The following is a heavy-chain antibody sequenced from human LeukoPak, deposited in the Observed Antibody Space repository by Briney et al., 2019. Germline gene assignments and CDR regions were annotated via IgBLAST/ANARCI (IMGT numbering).Heavy chain of an antibody. CDR1: GFTFSDYY. Sequence: GGSLRLSCAASGFTFSDYYMSWVRQAPGKGLEWVSAISGSGGSTYYADSVKGRFTISRDNSKNTLYLQMNSLRAEDTAVYYCAKGSTYYYDSSGYRWDYWGQGTLVTVSS. V-gene: IGHV3-23*01. CDR3: AKGSTYYYDSSGYRWDY. D-gene: IGHD3-22*01. CDR2: ISGSGGST. J-gene: IGHJ4*02.